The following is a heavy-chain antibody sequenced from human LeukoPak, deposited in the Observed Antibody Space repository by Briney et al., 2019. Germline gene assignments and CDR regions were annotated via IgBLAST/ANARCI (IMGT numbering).Heavy chain of an antibody. Sequence: GGSLRLSCAASGFTFSNCAMHWVRQAPGKGLEWVAVTSYDESNKYYADSVKGRFTISRDNSKKTLYLQMNSLRGEDTAVYYCARVVVSSSSDYFDYWGQGTLVIVSS. CDR1: GFTFSNCA. V-gene: IGHV3-30*04. D-gene: IGHD6-6*01. CDR3: ARVVVSSSSDYFDY. J-gene: IGHJ4*02. CDR2: TSYDESNK.